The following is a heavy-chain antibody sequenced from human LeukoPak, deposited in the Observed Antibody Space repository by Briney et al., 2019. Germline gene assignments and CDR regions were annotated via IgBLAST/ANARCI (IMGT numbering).Heavy chain of an antibody. V-gene: IGHV4-39*07. D-gene: IGHD3-16*01. J-gene: IGHJ3*02. CDR2: IYYSGNT. CDR3: ASYTDAFDI. Sequence: SETLSLTCTVSGGSISSNSYYWGWIRQPPGKGLEWIGSIYYSGNTYYNPSLKSRVTISVDTSKNQFSLKLSSVTAADTAVYYCASYTDAFDIWGQGTMVTVSS. CDR1: GGSISSNSYY.